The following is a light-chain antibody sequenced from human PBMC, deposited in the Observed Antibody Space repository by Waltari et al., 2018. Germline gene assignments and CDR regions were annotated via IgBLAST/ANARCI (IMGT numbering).Light chain of an antibody. V-gene: IGKV3-20*01. CDR3: QHYVRLPVT. Sequence: DIVLTQFPGTLSLSAGESATLSCRASPRIGKYLAWYQLRPGQAPRLLIYDAYIRAARIPDSFSGSGSGTDFSLTISRLEPEDFAMYYCQHYVRLPVTFGQGTKVEIK. CDR1: PRIGKY. J-gene: IGKJ1*01. CDR2: DAY.